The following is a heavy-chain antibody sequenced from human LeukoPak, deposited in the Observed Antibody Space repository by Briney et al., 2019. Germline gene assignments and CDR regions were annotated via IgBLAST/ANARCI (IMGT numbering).Heavy chain of an antibody. CDR1: GFTVSSNS. Sequence: GGSLRLSCADSGFTVSSNSMSWVRQAPGKGLEWVSIIYSGGNTFHADSVEARFSISRDESRGTVYLHMNSLRAEDTAVYYCARGSDYFQHWGQGTLVTVSS. J-gene: IGHJ1*01. CDR2: IYSGGNT. V-gene: IGHV3-66*01. CDR3: ARGSDYFQH.